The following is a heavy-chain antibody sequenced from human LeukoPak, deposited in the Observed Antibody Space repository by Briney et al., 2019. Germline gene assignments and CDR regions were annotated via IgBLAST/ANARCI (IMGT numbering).Heavy chain of an antibody. J-gene: IGHJ4*02. CDR1: GFTLSRHP. Sequence: GGSLRLSCAASGFTLSRHPIFWVRRAPGKGLEWVAVISHDGGNKYYTDSVKGRFTVSRDNSKNTLYLHMNSLRAEDTAVYYCARGDGYNSYYFDYWGQGTLVTVSS. CDR2: ISHDGGNK. V-gene: IGHV3-30*14. D-gene: IGHD5-24*01. CDR3: ARGDGYNSYYFDY.